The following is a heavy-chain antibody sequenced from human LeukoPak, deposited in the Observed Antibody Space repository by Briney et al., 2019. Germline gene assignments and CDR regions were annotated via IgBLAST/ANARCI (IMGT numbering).Heavy chain of an antibody. D-gene: IGHD3-16*01. Sequence: GGSLRLSCAASGFTFSSYAMSWVRQAPGKGLEWVAVISYDGSNKYYADSVKGRFTISRDNSKNTLYLQMNSLRAEDTAVYYCARERGMGYMDVWGKGTTVTVSS. V-gene: IGHV3-30-3*01. CDR2: ISYDGSNK. CDR3: ARERGMGYMDV. J-gene: IGHJ6*03. CDR1: GFTFSSYA.